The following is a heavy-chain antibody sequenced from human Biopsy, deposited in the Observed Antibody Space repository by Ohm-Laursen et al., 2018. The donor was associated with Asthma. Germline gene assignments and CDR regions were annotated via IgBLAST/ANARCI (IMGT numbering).Heavy chain of an antibody. CDR3: ARHDHRWDTYADF. CDR2: MYYGETT. V-gene: IGHV4-39*01. Sequence: SETLSLTCTVSGASITSSAYYWGWIRQPPGKGLEWIGSMYYGETTYYSPSLKSRVTISVDTSKNQFSLIPSSVTAADTAVYYCARHDHRWDTYADFWGQGTLVTVSS. CDR1: GASITSSAYY. J-gene: IGHJ4*02. D-gene: IGHD2-2*01.